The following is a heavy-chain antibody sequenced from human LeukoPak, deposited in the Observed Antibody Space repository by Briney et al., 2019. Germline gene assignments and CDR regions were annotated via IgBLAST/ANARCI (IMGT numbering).Heavy chain of an antibody. CDR1: GYSFTSYW. V-gene: IGHV5-51*01. D-gene: IGHD2-15*01. CDR2: IYPGDSDT. CDR3: ARPAPPYCSGGSCLTGWFDP. Sequence: GESLKISCKGSGYSFTSYWIGWVRQMPGKGLEWMGIIYPGDSDTRYSPSFQGQVTISADKSISTAYLQWSSLKASDTAMYYCARPAPPYCSGGSCLTGWFDPWGQGTLVTVSS. J-gene: IGHJ5*02.